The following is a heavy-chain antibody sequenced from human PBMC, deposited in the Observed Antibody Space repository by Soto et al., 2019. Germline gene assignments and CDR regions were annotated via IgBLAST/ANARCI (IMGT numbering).Heavy chain of an antibody. CDR2: IYYSGST. V-gene: IGHV4-59*01. D-gene: IGHD2-2*02. Sequence: SESLSLTCTVSVGSISSYYSIWIRQPPGEGREWIGYIYYSGSTNYNPSLKSRVTISVDTSKNQFSLKLSSVTAADTAVYYCAPHEVPAAIPKNWAQGTLVIVSS. CDR1: VGSISSYY. CDR3: APHEVPAAIPKN. J-gene: IGHJ1*01.